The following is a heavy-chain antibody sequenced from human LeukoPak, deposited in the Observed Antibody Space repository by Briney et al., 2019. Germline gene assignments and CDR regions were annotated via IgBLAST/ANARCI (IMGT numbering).Heavy chain of an antibody. V-gene: IGHV3-30*02. Sequence: GGSLRLSCAGSGFTFSRHGMHWVRQAPGKGLEWVTFIRFDGSNQYYADSVKGRFTTSRDNSKMTLDLQLTSLRADDTAIYYCAKDPNAYQLVWGESHVRFFDYWGQGTLVTVSS. D-gene: IGHD3-16*01. CDR3: AKDPNAYQLVWGESHVRFFDY. CDR2: IRFDGSNQ. CDR1: GFTFSRHG. J-gene: IGHJ4*02.